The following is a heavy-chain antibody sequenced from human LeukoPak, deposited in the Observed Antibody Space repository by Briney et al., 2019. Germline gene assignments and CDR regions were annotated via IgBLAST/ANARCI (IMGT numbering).Heavy chain of an antibody. CDR1: GFTFSTYG. J-gene: IGHJ5*02. CDR3: ASSGWFSRDWFDP. V-gene: IGHV3-23*01. D-gene: IGHD6-19*01. Sequence: GGSLRLSCAASGFTFSTYGMNWVRQAPGKGLEWVSGISGSGGSTYYADSVKGRFTISRDNSKNTLYLQMNSLRAEDTAVYYCASSGWFSRDWFDPWGQGTLVTVSS. CDR2: ISGSGGST.